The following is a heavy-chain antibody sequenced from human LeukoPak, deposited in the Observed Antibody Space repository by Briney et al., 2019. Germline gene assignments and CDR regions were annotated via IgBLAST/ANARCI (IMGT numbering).Heavy chain of an antibody. J-gene: IGHJ3*02. CDR2: ISWNSGSI. CDR1: GFTFDDYA. D-gene: IGHD1-7*01. CDR3: AKGMNWNYAHDAFDI. Sequence: GGSLRLSCAAPGFTFDDYAMHWVRQAPGKGLEWVSGISWNSGSIGYADSVKGRFTISRDNAKNSLYLQMNSLRAEDTALYYCAKGMNWNYAHDAFDIWGQGTMVTVSS. V-gene: IGHV3-9*01.